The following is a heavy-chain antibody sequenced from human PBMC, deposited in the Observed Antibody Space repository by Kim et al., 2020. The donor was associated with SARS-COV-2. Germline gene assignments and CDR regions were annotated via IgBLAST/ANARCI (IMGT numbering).Heavy chain of an antibody. J-gene: IGHJ4*02. CDR3: AKRPLGPAFEGGFDF. Sequence: GGSLRLSCAASGFIFSNYAINWVRQAPGKGLEWVSAISSNSDTMLYADSVTGRFTTSRDNSKNTLYLQMNSLRVEDTGLYYCAKRPLGPAFEGGFDFWGQGTLVTVSS. CDR1: GFIFSNYA. D-gene: IGHD3-9*01. V-gene: IGHV3-23*01. CDR2: ISSNSDTM.